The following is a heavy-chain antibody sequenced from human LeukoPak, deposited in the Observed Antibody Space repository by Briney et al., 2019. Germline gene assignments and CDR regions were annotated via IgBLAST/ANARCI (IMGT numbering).Heavy chain of an antibody. J-gene: IGHJ5*02. D-gene: IGHD3-16*01. CDR1: GFTFSSFG. CDR3: AKMGGVSESNARTFDP. CDR2: ISYDVSNK. V-gene: IGHV3-30*18. Sequence: GRSLRLSCAASGFTFSSFGMHWVRQAPGKGLEWVAFISYDVSNKYYADSVKGRFTISRDNSKNTLYLQMKSLRVEDTALYHCAKMGGVSESNARTFDPWGQGTLVTVSS.